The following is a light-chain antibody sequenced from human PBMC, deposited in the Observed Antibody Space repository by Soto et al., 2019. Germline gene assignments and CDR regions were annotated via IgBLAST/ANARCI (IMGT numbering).Light chain of an antibody. V-gene: IGKV3-20*01. Sequence: EIVLTQSPGTLSVSPGERATLSCRASQTISSNNLAWYQQKPGQAPSLLIYGTSSRATGIPDRISGSGSGTDFTLTISRLEPEDSAICYCQQYGSWTFGQGTKVEI. J-gene: IGKJ1*01. CDR2: GTS. CDR1: QTISSNN. CDR3: QQYGSWT.